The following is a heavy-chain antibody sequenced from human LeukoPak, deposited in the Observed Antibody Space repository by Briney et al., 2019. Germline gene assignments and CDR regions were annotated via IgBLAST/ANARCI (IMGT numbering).Heavy chain of an antibody. CDR3: ARDHYYDGRGRFDP. V-gene: IGHV4-39*07. D-gene: IGHD3-16*01. CDR2: VYFDGGT. J-gene: IGHJ5*02. Sequence: SETLSLTCSVSGGSVTSGTYHWGWIRQPPGKGLEWIGSVYFDGGTHYKPSLQSRVTISVDTSKNQFSLRLSSETAADTALYYCARDHYYDGRGRFDPWGQGTLVTVSS. CDR1: GGSVTSGTYH.